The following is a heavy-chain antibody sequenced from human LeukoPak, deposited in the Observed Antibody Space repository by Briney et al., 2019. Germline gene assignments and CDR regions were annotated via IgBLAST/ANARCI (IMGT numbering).Heavy chain of an antibody. CDR3: ARAILDSSSFYDY. D-gene: IGHD6-13*01. CDR1: GFTFSSYS. Sequence: GGSLRLSCAASGFTFSSYSMNWVRQAPGKGLEWVSSISSSSSYIYYADSVKGRFTISRDNAKNSLYLQVNSLRAEDTAVYYCARAILDSSSFYDYWGQGTLVTVSS. V-gene: IGHV3-21*01. CDR2: ISSSSSYI. J-gene: IGHJ4*02.